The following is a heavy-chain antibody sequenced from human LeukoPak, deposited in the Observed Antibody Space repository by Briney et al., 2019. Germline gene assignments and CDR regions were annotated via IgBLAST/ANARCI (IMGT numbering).Heavy chain of an antibody. CDR2: INHSGST. V-gene: IGHV4-4*02. Sequence: PSGTLSLTCAVSGGSISSSDWWSWVRPPPGKGLEWIGEINHSGSTNYNPSLMSRVTISIDTSKNQFSLKLNSVTAADTAIYYCARESNSGWYTGGVDHWGPGTLVTVSS. CDR1: GGSISSSDW. CDR3: ARESNSGWYTGGVDH. J-gene: IGHJ4*02. D-gene: IGHD6-19*01.